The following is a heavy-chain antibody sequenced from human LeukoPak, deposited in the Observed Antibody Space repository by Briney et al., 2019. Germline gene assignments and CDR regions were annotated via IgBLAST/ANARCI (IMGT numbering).Heavy chain of an antibody. D-gene: IGHD2-2*01. Sequence: PSETLSLTCTVSGGSISSYYWSWIRQPPGKGLEWIGYIYYSGSINYNPSLKSRVTISIDTSKIQFSLKLSSVTAADTAVYYCARAPSHCSTSSCYVMAFDPWGQGILVTVSS. CDR1: GGSISSYY. V-gene: IGHV4-59*01. J-gene: IGHJ5*02. CDR2: IYYSGSI. CDR3: ARAPSHCSTSSCYVMAFDP.